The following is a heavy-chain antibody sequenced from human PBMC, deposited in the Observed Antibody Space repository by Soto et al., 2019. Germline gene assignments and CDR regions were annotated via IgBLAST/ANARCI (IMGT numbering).Heavy chain of an antibody. Sequence: ESGGGLIQPGGSLRLSCAASGFTVSSNYMSWVRQAPGKGLEWVSVIYSCGSTYYADSVKGRFTISRDNSKNTLYLQMNSLRAEDTAVYYCARGRREPGGDCYDETPAFDYWGQGTLVTVSS. CDR2: IYSCGST. V-gene: IGHV3-66*03. J-gene: IGHJ4*02. CDR3: ARGRREPGGDCYDETPAFDY. CDR1: GFTVSSNY. D-gene: IGHD2-21*02.